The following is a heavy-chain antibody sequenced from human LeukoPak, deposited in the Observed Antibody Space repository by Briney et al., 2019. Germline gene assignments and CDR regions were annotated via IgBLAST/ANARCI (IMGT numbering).Heavy chain of an antibody. J-gene: IGHJ6*02. CDR2: ISYDGSKK. V-gene: IGHV3-30*18. D-gene: IGHD3-10*01. CDR3: AKALWFGEFVAGTVYYHYGMDV. CDR1: GFTVSSNY. Sequence: GGSLRLSCAASGFTVSSNYMSWVRQAPGKGLDWVAVISYDGSKKYYANSVRGRFTISRDNSKNTLYLQMNNLRAEDTAVYYCAKALWFGEFVAGTVYYHYGMDVWGQGTTVTVSS.